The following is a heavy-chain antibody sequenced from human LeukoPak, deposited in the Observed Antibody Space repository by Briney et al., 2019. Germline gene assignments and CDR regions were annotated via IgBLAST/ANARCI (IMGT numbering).Heavy chain of an antibody. CDR3: ARIPIRIGVAGLGAAGLDY. J-gene: IGHJ4*02. CDR1: GFTFSSYG. D-gene: IGHD6-13*01. CDR2: IWYDGSNK. Sequence: GGSLRLSCAASGFTFSSYGMHWVRQAPGKGLEWVAVIWYDGSNKYYADSVKGRFTISRDNSKNTLYLQMNSLRAEDTAVYYCARIPIRIGVAGLGAAGLDYWGQGTLVTVSS. V-gene: IGHV3-33*01.